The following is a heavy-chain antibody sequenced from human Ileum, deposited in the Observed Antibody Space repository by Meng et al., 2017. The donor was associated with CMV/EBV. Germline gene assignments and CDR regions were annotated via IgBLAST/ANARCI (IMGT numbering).Heavy chain of an antibody. D-gene: IGHD4-17*01. CDR1: GFTFSSYW. V-gene: IGHV3-74*01. CDR2: IHRDGSDA. J-gene: IGHJ4*02. CDR3: VRDGNYGAYDY. Sequence: SCAASGFTFSSYWMHWVRQAPGKGLVWVSRIHRDGSDADYADSVQGRFTISRNNAKNTLYLQVNSLRAEDTAMYYCVRDGNYGAYDYWGQGTLVTVSS.